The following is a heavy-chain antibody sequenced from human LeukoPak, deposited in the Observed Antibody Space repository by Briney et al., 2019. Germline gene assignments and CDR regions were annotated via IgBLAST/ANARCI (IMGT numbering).Heavy chain of an antibody. J-gene: IGHJ4*02. CDR2: IRYDGSNK. CDR1: GFTFSSYG. Sequence: PGGSLRLSCAASGFTFSSYGMHWVRQAPGKGLEWVAFIRYDGSNKYYADPVKGRFTISRDNSKNTLYLQMNSLRAEDTAVYYCAKDERYYFDYWGQGTLVTVSS. V-gene: IGHV3-30*02. CDR3: AKDERYYFDY.